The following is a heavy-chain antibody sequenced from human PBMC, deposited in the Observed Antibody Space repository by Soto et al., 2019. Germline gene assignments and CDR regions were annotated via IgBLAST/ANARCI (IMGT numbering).Heavy chain of an antibody. J-gene: IGHJ4*02. CDR2: IDPSDSYT. D-gene: IGHD3-22*01. V-gene: IGHV5-10-1*01. CDR1: GYSFTSYW. Sequence: GESLKISCKGSGYSFTSYWISWVRQMPGKGLEWMGRIDPSDSYTNYSPSFQGHVTISADKSISTAYLQWSSLKASDTAMYYCARLPYYYDSSGYYSHSFDYWGQGTLVTVSS. CDR3: ARLPYYYDSSGYYSHSFDY.